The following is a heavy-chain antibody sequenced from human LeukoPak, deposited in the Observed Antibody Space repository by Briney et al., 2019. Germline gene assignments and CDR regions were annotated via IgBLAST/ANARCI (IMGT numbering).Heavy chain of an antibody. CDR3: ARHRDYYGSGSYYYYYYYMDV. CDR2: ISAYNGNT. Sequence: ASVKVSCKASGYTFTGYYMHWVRQAPGQGLEWMGWISAYNGNTNYAQKLQGRVTMTTDTSTSTAYMELRSLRSDDTAVYYCARHRDYYGSGSYYYYYYYMDVWGKGTTVTISS. CDR1: GYTFTGYY. J-gene: IGHJ6*03. V-gene: IGHV1-18*04. D-gene: IGHD3-10*01.